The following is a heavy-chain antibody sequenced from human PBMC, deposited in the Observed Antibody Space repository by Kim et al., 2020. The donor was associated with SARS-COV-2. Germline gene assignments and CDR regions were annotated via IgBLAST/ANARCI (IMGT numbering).Heavy chain of an antibody. Sequence: ASVKVSCKASGYTFTSYYMHWVRQAPGQGLEWMGIINPSGGSTSYAQKFQGRVTMTRDTSTSTVYMELSSLRSEDTAVYYCARVRGGYYHGYLPANWFDPWGQGTLVTVSS. CDR2: INPSGGST. CDR1: GYTFTSYY. V-gene: IGHV1-46*01. J-gene: IGHJ5*02. CDR3: ARVRGGYYHGYLPANWFDP. D-gene: IGHD3-3*01.